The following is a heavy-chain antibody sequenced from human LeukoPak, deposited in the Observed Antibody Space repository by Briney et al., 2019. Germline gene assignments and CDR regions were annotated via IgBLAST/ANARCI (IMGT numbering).Heavy chain of an antibody. CDR3: ARDVYIDY. J-gene: IGHJ4*02. V-gene: IGHV4-34*01. CDR2: IDHSGST. Sequence: SETLSLTCAVYGGSFSGYYWHWIRQPPGKGLEWIGEIDHSGSTNYNPSLKSRVIISVDTSKNQFSLKMNFVTAADTAVYYCARDVYIDYWGQGTLVTVSS. CDR1: GGSFSGYY.